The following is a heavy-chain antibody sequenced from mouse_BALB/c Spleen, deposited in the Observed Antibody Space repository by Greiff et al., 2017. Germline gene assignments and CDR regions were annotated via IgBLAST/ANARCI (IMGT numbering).Heavy chain of an antibody. CDR1: GFSLTSYG. Sequence: VQLQQSGPGLVQPSQSLSITCTVSGFSLTSYGVHWVRQSPGKGLEWLGVIWSGGSTDYNAAFISRLSISKDNSKSQVFFKMNSLQANDTAIYYCVRPFTTVGGSWFAYWGQGTLVTVSA. D-gene: IGHD1-1*01. V-gene: IGHV2-2*02. CDR2: IWSGGST. CDR3: VRPFTTVGGSWFAY. J-gene: IGHJ3*01.